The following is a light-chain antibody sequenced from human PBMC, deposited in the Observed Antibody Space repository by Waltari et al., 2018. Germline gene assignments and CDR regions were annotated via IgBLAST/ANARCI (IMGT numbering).Light chain of an antibody. CDR2: DVS. J-gene: IGLJ3*02. CDR1: SSDVGGYNY. V-gene: IGLV2-11*01. Sequence: QSALTQPRSVSRSPGQSVTISCTVTSSDVGGYNYVTWYQQHPGKAPKLMLYDVSKRPSGVPDRFSGSKSGNTASLTISGLQAEDEADYYCCSYAGSYTWVFGGGTKLTVL. CDR3: CSYAGSYTWV.